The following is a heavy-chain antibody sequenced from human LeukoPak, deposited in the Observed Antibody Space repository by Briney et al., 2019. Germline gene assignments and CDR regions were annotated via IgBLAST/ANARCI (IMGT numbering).Heavy chain of an antibody. Sequence: GGSLRLSCAASGFTFSSYAMHWVRQAPGKGLEWVAVISYDGSNKYYADSVKGRFTISRDNSKNTLYLQMNSLRAEDTAVYYCARDLLTKLLLYYFDYWGQGTLVTVSS. V-gene: IGHV3-30-3*01. D-gene: IGHD2-15*01. CDR2: ISYDGSNK. CDR3: ARDLLTKLLLYYFDY. CDR1: GFTFSSYA. J-gene: IGHJ4*02.